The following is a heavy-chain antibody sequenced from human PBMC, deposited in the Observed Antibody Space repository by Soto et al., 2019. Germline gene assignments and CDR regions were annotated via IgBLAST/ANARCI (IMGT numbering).Heavy chain of an antibody. J-gene: IGHJ6*02. D-gene: IGHD3-10*01. CDR1: GFSFSSYW. Sequence: PGGSLRLSCAASGFSFSSYWMSWVRQAPGKGLEWVANIKQDGSEKFYVDSVKGRFIISRDNAKSSLYLQMNSLRVEDTAVYYCVRDHGSGSHYSLSYYYYYGMDVWGQGTTVTVSS. CDR2: IKQDGSEK. CDR3: VRDHGSGSHYSLSYYYYYGMDV. V-gene: IGHV3-7*04.